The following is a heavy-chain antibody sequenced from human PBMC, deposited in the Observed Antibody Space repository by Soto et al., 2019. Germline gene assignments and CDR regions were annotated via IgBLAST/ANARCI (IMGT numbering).Heavy chain of an antibody. J-gene: IGHJ3*02. CDR3: AKVSAGEVGAFDI. D-gene: IGHD3-16*01. CDR2: ISGNSGSA. Sequence: PGGSLRLSCSASGFTFNKYDMTWVRQAPGKGLVWVSTISGNSGSAYYADSVKGRFTISRDNSKNTVYLQMNSLRAEDTALYYCAKVSAGEVGAFDIWGQGTMVTVSS. V-gene: IGHV3-23*01. CDR1: GFTFNKYD.